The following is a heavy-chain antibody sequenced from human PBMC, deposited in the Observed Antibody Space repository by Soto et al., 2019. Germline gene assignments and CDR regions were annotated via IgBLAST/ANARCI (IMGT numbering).Heavy chain of an antibody. D-gene: IGHD3-9*01. CDR2: INWNGGST. Sequence: EVQLVESGGGVVRPGGSLRLSCAASGFTFDDYGMSWVRQAPGKGLEWVSGINWNGGSTGYADSVKGRFTISRDNAKNSLYQQMNSLRAEDTALYYCARVQGAFEWGSAFDIWGQGTMVTVSS. CDR3: ARVQGAFEWGSAFDI. J-gene: IGHJ3*02. V-gene: IGHV3-20*04. CDR1: GFTFDDYG.